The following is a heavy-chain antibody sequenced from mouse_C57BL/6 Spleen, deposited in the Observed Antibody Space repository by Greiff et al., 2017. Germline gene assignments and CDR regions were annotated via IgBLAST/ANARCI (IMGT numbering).Heavy chain of an antibody. D-gene: IGHD1-1*01. J-gene: IGHJ3*01. CDR2: INPSSGYT. Sequence: VQLQQSGAELAKPGASVKLSCKASGYTFTSYWMHWVKQRPGQGLEWIGYINPSSGYTKYNQKFKDKATLTADKSSSTAYMQLSSLTYEDSAVYYGAGGAVGGGSWFAYWGQGTLVTVSA. CDR3: AGGAVGGGSWFAY. V-gene: IGHV1-7*01. CDR1: GYTFTSYW.